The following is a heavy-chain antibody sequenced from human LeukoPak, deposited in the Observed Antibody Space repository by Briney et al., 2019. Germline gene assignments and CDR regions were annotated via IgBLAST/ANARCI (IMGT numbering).Heavy chain of an antibody. D-gene: IGHD1-26*01. CDR3: ARDPYSGSYGNYYYYFMDV. CDR2: ISSSSSYI. V-gene: IGHV3-21*01. Sequence: GGSLRLSCAASGFTFSSYSMNWVRQAPGKGLEWVSSISSSSSYIYYADSVKGRFTISRDNAKNSLYLQMNSLRAEDTAVYYCARDPYSGSYGNYYYYFMDVWGKGATVTISS. CDR1: GFTFSSYS. J-gene: IGHJ6*03.